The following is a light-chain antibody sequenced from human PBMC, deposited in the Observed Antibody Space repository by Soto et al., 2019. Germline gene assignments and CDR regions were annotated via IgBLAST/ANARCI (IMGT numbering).Light chain of an antibody. CDR3: CSYAGANSLV. J-gene: IGLJ2*01. CDR2: DVS. CDR1: SSDVGGYNY. Sequence: QSALTQPRSVSGSPGQSVTISCTGASSDVGGYNYVSWYQQHPGKAPKLMIYDVSKRPSGVPDRFSGSKSGNTASLTISGLQAEDEADYHCCSYAGANSLVFGGGTKVTVL. V-gene: IGLV2-11*01.